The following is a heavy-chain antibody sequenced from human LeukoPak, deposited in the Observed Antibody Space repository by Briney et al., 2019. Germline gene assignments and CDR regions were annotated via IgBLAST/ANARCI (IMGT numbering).Heavy chain of an antibody. CDR1: GLTFSTFD. CDR2: IGKTGDT. D-gene: IGHD4-17*01. J-gene: IGHJ1*01. V-gene: IGHV3-13*04. CDR3: ASPGPVTTDPRDFQH. Sequence: GGSLRLSCAASGLTFSTFDFHWVRQSTGEGLEWVAGIGKTGDTYYAGSVKGRFTISRDNAKNTLYLQMNSLRAEDTAVYYCASPGPVTTDPRDFQHWGQGTLVTVSS.